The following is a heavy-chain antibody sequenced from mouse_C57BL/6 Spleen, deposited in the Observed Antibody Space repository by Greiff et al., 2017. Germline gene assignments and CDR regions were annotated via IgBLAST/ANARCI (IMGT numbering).Heavy chain of an antibody. V-gene: IGHV1-26*01. Sequence: EVQLQQSGPELVKPGASVKISCKASGYTFTDYYMNWVKQSHGKSLEWIGDINPNNGGTSYNQKFKGKATLTVDKSSSTAYMELRSLTSEDSAVYYCARGHYGNYVFAYWGQGTLVTVSA. CDR1: GYTFTDYY. CDR3: ARGHYGNYVFAY. J-gene: IGHJ3*01. CDR2: INPNNGGT. D-gene: IGHD2-1*01.